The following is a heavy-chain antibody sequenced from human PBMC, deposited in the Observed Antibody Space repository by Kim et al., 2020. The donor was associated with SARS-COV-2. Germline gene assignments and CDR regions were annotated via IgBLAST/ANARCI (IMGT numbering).Heavy chain of an antibody. Sequence: GGSLRLSCAASGFTVSSNYMSWVRQAPGKGLEWVSVIYSGGSTYYADSVKGRFTISRDNSKNTLYLQMNSLRAEDTAVYYCARDYYGDRPYYYYYGMDVWGQGTTVTVSS. CDR1: GFTVSSNY. V-gene: IGHV3-53*01. D-gene: IGHD4-17*01. J-gene: IGHJ6*02. CDR2: IYSGGST. CDR3: ARDYYGDRPYYYYYGMDV.